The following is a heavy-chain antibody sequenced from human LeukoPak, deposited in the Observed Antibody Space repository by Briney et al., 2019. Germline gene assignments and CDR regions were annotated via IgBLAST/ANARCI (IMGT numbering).Heavy chain of an antibody. CDR1: GGTFISYA. CDR3: ARGGDPQGHFQH. V-gene: IGHV1-69*13. D-gene: IGHD5-12*01. CDR2: IIPIFGTA. Sequence: ASVKVSCKASGGTFISYAISWVRQAPGQGLEWMGGIIPIFGTANYAQKFQGRVTITADESTSTAYMELSSLRSEDTAVYYCARGGDPQGHFQHWGQGTLVTVSS. J-gene: IGHJ1*01.